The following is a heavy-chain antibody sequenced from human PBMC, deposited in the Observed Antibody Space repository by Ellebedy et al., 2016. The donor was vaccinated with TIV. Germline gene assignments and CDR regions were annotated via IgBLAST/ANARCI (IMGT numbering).Heavy chain of an antibody. D-gene: IGHD2-2*02. CDR2: ISSSSSPI. J-gene: IGHJ4*02. CDR1: GFTFSSYS. V-gene: IGHV3-48*04. CDR3: ARPTSKYCTSSSCYIEYFDY. Sequence: GGSLRLXCVASGFTFSSYSMSWVRQAPGRGLEWVSYISSSSSPIYYADSVKGRFTISRDNAKNLLYLQMNSLRVEDTAVYYCARPTSKYCTSSSCYIEYFDYWGQGILVTVSS.